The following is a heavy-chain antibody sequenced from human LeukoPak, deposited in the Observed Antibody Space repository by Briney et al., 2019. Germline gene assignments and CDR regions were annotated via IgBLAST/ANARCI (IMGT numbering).Heavy chain of an antibody. CDR3: ACGYCSGGSCYFRSAFDI. CDR1: GFTFSSYS. Sequence: PGGSLRLSCAASGFTFSSYSMNWVRQAPRKGLEWVSAISGSGGSTYYADSVKGRFTISRDNSKNTLYLQMNSLRAEDTAVYYCACGYCSGGSCYFRSAFDIWGQGTMVTVSS. D-gene: IGHD2-15*01. V-gene: IGHV3-23*01. J-gene: IGHJ3*02. CDR2: ISGSGGST.